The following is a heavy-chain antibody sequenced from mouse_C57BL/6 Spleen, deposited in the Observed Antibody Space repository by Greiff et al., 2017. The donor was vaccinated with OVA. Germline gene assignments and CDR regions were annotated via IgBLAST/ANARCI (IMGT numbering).Heavy chain of an antibody. J-gene: IGHJ2*01. CDR3: ARIYYGNYVLYYVDY. CDR2: IHPNSGST. Sequence: QVQLKQPGAELVKPGASVKLSCKASGYTFTSYWMHWVKQRPGQGLEWIGMIHPNSGSTNYNEKFKSKATLTVDKSSSTAYMQLSSLTSEDSAVYYCARIYYGNYVLYYVDYWGQGTTLTVSS. D-gene: IGHD2-1*01. V-gene: IGHV1-64*01. CDR1: GYTFTSYW.